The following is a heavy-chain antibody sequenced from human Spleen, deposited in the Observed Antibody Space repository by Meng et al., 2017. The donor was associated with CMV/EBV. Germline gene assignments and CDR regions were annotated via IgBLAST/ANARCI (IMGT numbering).Heavy chain of an antibody. CDR1: GGSFSGYY. CDR2: INHSGST. V-gene: IGHV4-34*01. Sequence: QWQLKPWGAGLLRRSETLSPTCAVYGGSFSGYYWSWIRQPPGKGLEWIGEINHSGSTNYNPSLKSRVTISVDTSKNQFSLKLSSVTAADTAVYYCARDGDGYPTDYWGQGTLVTVSS. J-gene: IGHJ4*02. D-gene: IGHD5-24*01. CDR3: ARDGDGYPTDY.